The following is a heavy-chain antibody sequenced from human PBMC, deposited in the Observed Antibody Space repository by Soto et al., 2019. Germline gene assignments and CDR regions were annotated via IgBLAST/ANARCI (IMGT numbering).Heavy chain of an antibody. CDR3: IRAGNGMDV. V-gene: IGHV3-49*04. CDR1: GFSFADYA. Sequence: GGCLRLSCTASGFSFADYAMSWVRQAPGKGLEWVGFIRSKGYGGTTEYAASVKGRFTISRDDSKSIAYLQMNSLKTEDTALYYCIRAGNGMDVWGQRTTVTVSS. D-gene: IGHD3-10*01. CDR2: IRSKGYGGTT. J-gene: IGHJ6*02.